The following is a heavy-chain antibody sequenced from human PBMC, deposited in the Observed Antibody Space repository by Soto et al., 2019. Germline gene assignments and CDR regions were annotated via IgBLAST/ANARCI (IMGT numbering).Heavy chain of an antibody. D-gene: IGHD2-2*01. V-gene: IGHV3-21*01. CDR2: ISSSSSYI. Sequence: GGSLRLSCAASGFTFSSYSMNWVRQAPGKGLEWVSSISSSSSYIYYADSVKGRFTISRDNAKNSLYLQMNSLRAEDTAVDYCARGSSTIVVEENGMDVWGQGTTVTVSS. CDR1: GFTFSSYS. J-gene: IGHJ6*02. CDR3: ARGSSTIVVEENGMDV.